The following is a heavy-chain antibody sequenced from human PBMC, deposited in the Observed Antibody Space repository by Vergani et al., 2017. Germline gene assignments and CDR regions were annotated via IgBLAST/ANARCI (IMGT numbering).Heavy chain of an antibody. J-gene: IGHJ4*02. V-gene: IGHV3-23*01. Sequence: EVQLLESGGGLVQPGGSLRLSCAASGFTFSSYAMSWVRQAPGKGLEWVSAISGSGGSTYYADSVKGRFTISRDNSKNTLYLQMNSLRAEDTAVYYCAKHLGYCSSTSYPRSYYFDYWGQGTLVTVSS. CDR2: ISGSGGST. CDR3: AKHLGYCSSTSYPRSYYFDY. CDR1: GFTFSSYA. D-gene: IGHD2-2*01.